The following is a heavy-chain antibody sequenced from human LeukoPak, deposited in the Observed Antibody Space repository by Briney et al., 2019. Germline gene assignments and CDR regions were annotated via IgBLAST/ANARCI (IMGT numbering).Heavy chain of an antibody. D-gene: IGHD1-1*01. CDR1: GFTFSSYA. V-gene: IGHV3-23*01. CDR3: AKRYNSEYLAPVQN. Sequence: GSRRLSCAASGFTFSSYAMTWVSQAPGKGLEWVSTVSTSGGGTYYADSVKGRFTISRDNSKNTLYLQMNSLRAEDTAVYYCAKRYNSEYLAPVQNWGQGTLFTASS. J-gene: IGHJ4*02. CDR2: VSTSGGGT.